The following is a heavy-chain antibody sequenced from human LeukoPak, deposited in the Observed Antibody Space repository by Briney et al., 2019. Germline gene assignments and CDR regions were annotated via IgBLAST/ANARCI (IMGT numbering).Heavy chain of an antibody. J-gene: IGHJ6*04. D-gene: IGHD3-10*02. Sequence: GGSLRLSCAASGFTLSSYTMDWVRQAPGKGLEWVSYISSSGSTIYYADSVKGRFTISRDNAKNSLYLQMNSLRAEDTAVYYCAELGITMIGGVWGKGTTVTISS. CDR1: GFTLSSYT. CDR3: AELGITMIGGV. V-gene: IGHV3-48*04. CDR2: ISSSGSTI.